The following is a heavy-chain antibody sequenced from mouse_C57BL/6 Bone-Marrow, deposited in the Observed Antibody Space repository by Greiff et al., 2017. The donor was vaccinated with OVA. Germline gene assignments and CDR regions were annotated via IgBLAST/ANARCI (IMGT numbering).Heavy chain of an antibody. V-gene: IGHV1-81*01. CDR3: AGLPIYAMDY. D-gene: IGHD2-4*01. J-gene: IGHJ4*01. Sequence: QVQLQQSGAELARPGASVKLSCKASGYTFTSYGISWVKQRTGQGLEWIGEIYPRSGNTYYNEKFKGKATLTADKSSSTAYMELRSLTSEDSVVYFCAGLPIYAMDYWGQGTSVTVSS. CDR1: GYTFTSYG. CDR2: IYPRSGNT.